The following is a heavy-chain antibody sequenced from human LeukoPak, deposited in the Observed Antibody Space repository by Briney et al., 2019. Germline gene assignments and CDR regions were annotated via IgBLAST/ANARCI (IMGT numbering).Heavy chain of an antibody. CDR1: GYTFTSYG. CDR2: ISAYNGNT. CDR3: ARGGPIVATNWFDP. V-gene: IGHV1-18*01. D-gene: IGHD5-12*01. J-gene: IGHJ5*02. Sequence: ASVKVSCKASGYTFTSYGISWVRQSPGQGLEWRGWISAYNGNTNYAQKLQGRVTMTTDTSTSTAYMELRSLRSDDTAVYYCARGGPIVATNWFDPWGQGTLVTVSS.